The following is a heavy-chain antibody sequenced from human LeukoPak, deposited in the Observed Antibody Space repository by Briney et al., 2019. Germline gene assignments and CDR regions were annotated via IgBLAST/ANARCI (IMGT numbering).Heavy chain of an antibody. CDR1: GYSISSGYY. D-gene: IGHD6-19*01. V-gene: IGHV4-38-2*02. Sequence: SETLSLTCTVSGYSISSGYYWGWIRQPPGKGLEWIGCIYHSGSTYYNPSLKSRVTISVDTSKNQFSLKLSSVTAADTAVYYCASTLQWLAFDYWGQGTLVTVSS. CDR2: IYHSGST. CDR3: ASTLQWLAFDY. J-gene: IGHJ4*02.